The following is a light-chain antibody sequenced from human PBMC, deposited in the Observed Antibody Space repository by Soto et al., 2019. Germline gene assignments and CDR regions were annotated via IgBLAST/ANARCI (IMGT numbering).Light chain of an antibody. CDR1: SSDIGTYDY. CDR2: EVS. CDR3: TSYTGDDFTVI. Sequence: QSALTQPPSASGSLGQSVTISCTGTSSDIGTYDYVSWYQQHPGRAPKLIIFEVSKRPSGVPDRFSGSKSGNTASLIVSGLQPDDEAEYHCTSYTGDDFTVIFGTGTKGTVL. V-gene: IGLV2-8*01. J-gene: IGLJ1*01.